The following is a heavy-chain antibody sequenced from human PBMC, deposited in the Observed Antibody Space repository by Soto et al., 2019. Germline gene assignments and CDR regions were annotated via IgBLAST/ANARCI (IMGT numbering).Heavy chain of an antibody. D-gene: IGHD3-10*01. CDR1: GYTLTELS. CDR3: ATGALGVWFGVGPPPFDY. J-gene: IGHJ4*02. V-gene: IGHV1-24*01. CDR2: FDPEDGET. Sequence: ASVKVSCKVSGYTLTELSMHWVRQAPGKGLEWMGGFDPEDGETIYAQKFQGRVTMTEDTSTDTAYMELSSLRSEDTAVYYCATGALGVWFGVGPPPFDYWGQGTLVTVSS.